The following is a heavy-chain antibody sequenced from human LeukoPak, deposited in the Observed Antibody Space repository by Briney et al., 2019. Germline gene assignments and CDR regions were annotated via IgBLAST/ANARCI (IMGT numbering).Heavy chain of an antibody. CDR3: ATADDYGDYGWFDP. CDR2: INPNSGGT. J-gene: IGHJ5*02. Sequence: GASVKVSCKASGYTFTAYYMHWVGRAPGQGLEWMGRINPNSGGTNFAQKFQGRVTMTRDTSISTAYMELSSLRSEDTAVYYCATADDYGDYGWFDPWGQGTLVTVSS. V-gene: IGHV1-2*06. D-gene: IGHD4-17*01. CDR1: GYTFTAYY.